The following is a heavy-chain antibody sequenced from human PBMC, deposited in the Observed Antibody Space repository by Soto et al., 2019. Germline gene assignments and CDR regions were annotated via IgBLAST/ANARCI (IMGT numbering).Heavy chain of an antibody. CDR3: IPWDTAMDIDY. CDR1: GFTFSSYA. V-gene: IGHV3-30-3*01. J-gene: IGHJ4*02. Sequence: PGGSLRLSCAASGFTFSSYAIHWVRQAPGKGLEWVAVISYDGSNKYYADSVKGRFTISRDNSKNTLYLQMNSLRAEDTAVYYCIPWDTAMDIDYWGQGTLVTVSS. CDR2: ISYDGSNK. D-gene: IGHD5-18*01.